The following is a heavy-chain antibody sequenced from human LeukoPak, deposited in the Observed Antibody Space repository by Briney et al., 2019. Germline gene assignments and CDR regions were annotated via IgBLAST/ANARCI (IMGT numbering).Heavy chain of an antibody. J-gene: IGHJ4*02. D-gene: IGHD2-15*01. CDR3: ARYCRGGSCYGRDY. Sequence: ASVKVSCKASGYIFTSYYMHWVRQAPGQGLEWMGIINPSVGSTSYAQKFPGRVTMTRDTPTNTVYMELSSLRSEDTAVYYCARYCRGGSCYGRDYWGQGTLVSVSS. CDR1: GYIFTSYY. CDR2: INPSVGST. V-gene: IGHV1-46*01.